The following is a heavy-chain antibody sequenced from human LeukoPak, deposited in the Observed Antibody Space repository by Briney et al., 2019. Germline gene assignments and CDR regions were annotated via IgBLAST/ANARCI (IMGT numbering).Heavy chain of an antibody. Sequence: SETLSLTCTVSSGSISSISYYWGWIRQPPGKGLEWIGSRYYSGSTSSNPSLKSRVAISVGTSKNQFSLKLSSVTAADTAVYYCARRIGTSYFDYWGQGTLVTVSS. D-gene: IGHD1-7*01. CDR3: ARRIGTSYFDY. J-gene: IGHJ4*02. CDR1: SGSISSISYY. CDR2: RYYSGST. V-gene: IGHV4-39*07.